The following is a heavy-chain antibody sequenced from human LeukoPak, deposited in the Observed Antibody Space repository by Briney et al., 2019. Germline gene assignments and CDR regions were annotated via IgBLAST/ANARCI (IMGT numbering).Heavy chain of an antibody. Sequence: ASVKVSCKASGYTFTGYYMHWVRQAPGQGLEWMGWINPNSGGTNYAQKFQGWVTMTRDTSISTAYMELSRLRSDDTAVYYCARVATVTTSFGSEPKYYFDYWGQGTLVTVSS. CDR2: INPNSGGT. V-gene: IGHV1-2*04. D-gene: IGHD4-17*01. CDR3: ARVATVTTSFGSEPKYYFDY. CDR1: GYTFTGYY. J-gene: IGHJ4*02.